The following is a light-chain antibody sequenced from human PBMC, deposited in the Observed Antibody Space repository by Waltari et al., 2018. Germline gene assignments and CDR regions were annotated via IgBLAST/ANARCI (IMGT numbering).Light chain of an antibody. V-gene: IGKV1-39*01. CDR2: STS. Sequence: DIQTTQSPSSLSASVGDRVTITCRASQFIVTYLNCYQQQPGEAPKLLIYSTSTLQTGVPSRFSGSGTGTDFTLTISSLQPEDFATYYCQQSFSTPPLTFGGGTKVEVK. CDR1: QFIVTY. CDR3: QQSFSTPPLT. J-gene: IGKJ4*01.